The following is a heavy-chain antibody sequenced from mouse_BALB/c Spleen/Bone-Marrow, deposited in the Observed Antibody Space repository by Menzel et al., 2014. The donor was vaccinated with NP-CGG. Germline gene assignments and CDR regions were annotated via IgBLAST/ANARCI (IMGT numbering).Heavy chain of an antibody. CDR3: NEGYGNYGY. V-gene: IGHV14-4*02. CDR2: IDPENGDT. D-gene: IGHD2-10*02. CDR1: GFNIKDYY. Sequence: VQLQQSGAELVRSGASVKLSCTASGFNIKDYYMHWVKQRPEPGLEWIGWIDPENGDTEYAPKFQGKATMTADTSSNTAYLQLSSLTSEDTAVYYCNEGYGNYGYWGQGTTLTVSS. J-gene: IGHJ2*01.